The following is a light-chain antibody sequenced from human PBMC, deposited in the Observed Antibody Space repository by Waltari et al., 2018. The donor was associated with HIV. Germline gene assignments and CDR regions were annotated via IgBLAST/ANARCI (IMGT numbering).Light chain of an antibody. CDR1: ALSRHF. CDR2: QDV. V-gene: IGLV3-25*03. J-gene: IGLJ2*01. CDR3: QSAHNSHTI. Sequence: SYDFTHAPSVSVTPGQTAKIPCSGDALSRHFVSWYRQKPGQAPMMIIVQDVQRPSGIPARFSASTSGTIATLTISEVQAEDEADYYCQSAHNSHTIFGGGTKLTVL.